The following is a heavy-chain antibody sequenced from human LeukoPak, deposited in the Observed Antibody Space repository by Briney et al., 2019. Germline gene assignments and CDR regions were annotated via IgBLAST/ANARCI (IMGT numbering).Heavy chain of an antibody. CDR2: ISSSSSTI. V-gene: IGHV3-48*01. J-gene: IGHJ4*02. D-gene: IGHD2-21*01. CDR3: ARSLIIVSSRGSYYFDY. Sequence: GGSLRLSCAASGFTFSSDSMNWVRQAPGKGLEWVSYISSSSSTIYYADSVKGRFTISRDNAKNSLYLQMNSLRAEDTAVYYCARSLIIVSSRGSYYFDYWGQGTLVTVSS. CDR1: GFTFSSDS.